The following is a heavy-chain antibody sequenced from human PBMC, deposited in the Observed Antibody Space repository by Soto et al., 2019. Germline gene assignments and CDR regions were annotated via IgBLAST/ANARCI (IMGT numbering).Heavy chain of an antibody. V-gene: IGHV4-30-2*01. D-gene: IGHD3-3*01. Sequence: SETLSLTCAVSGGSISSGGYSWSWIRQPPGKGLEWIGYIYHSGSTYYNPSLKSRVTISVDRSKNQFSLNLSSVTAADTAVYYCARVIRFLEWPVFDYWGQGTLVTVSS. CDR2: IYHSGST. CDR3: ARVIRFLEWPVFDY. J-gene: IGHJ4*02. CDR1: GGSISSGGYS.